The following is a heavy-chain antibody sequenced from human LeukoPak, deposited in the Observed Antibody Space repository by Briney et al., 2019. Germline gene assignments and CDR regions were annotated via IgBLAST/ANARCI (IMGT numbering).Heavy chain of an antibody. CDR2: IYYSGST. V-gene: IGHV4-59*01. CDR3: ARDPGRFLEWPV. Sequence: SETLSLTCTVSGGSISSYYWSWIRQPPGKGLEWIGYIYYSGSTNYNPFLKSRVTISVDTSKNQFSLKLSSVTAADTAVYYCARDPGRFLEWPVWGQGTTVTVSS. CDR1: GGSISSYY. J-gene: IGHJ6*02. D-gene: IGHD3-3*01.